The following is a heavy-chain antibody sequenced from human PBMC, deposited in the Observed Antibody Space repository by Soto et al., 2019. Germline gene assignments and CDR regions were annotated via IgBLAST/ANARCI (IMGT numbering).Heavy chain of an antibody. Sequence: GASVKVSCKVSGYTLTELSMHWVRQAPGKGLEWMGGFDPEYAETIYAQKFQGRVTMTEDTSTDTAYMELSSLRSEDTAVYYCATDQLFGSYYDFWSGYHASTKYYYGMDVWGQGTTVTIS. J-gene: IGHJ6*02. CDR2: FDPEYAET. V-gene: IGHV1-24*01. CDR1: GYTLTELS. D-gene: IGHD3-3*01. CDR3: ATDQLFGSYYDFWSGYHASTKYYYGMDV.